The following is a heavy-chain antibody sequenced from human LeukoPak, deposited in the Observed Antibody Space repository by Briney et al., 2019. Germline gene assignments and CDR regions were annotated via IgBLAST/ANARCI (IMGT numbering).Heavy chain of an antibody. CDR2: ISASGGST. Sequence: SGGSLRLSCAASGFTFSSYAMSWIRQAPGKGLEWVSAISASGGSTNYADSVKGRFTISRDNSKNTLYLQMNSLRAEDTAVYYCAKVDSGYSYGSVVYWGQGTLVTVSS. V-gene: IGHV3-23*01. CDR3: AKVDSGYSYGSVVY. J-gene: IGHJ4*02. D-gene: IGHD5-18*01. CDR1: GFTFSSYA.